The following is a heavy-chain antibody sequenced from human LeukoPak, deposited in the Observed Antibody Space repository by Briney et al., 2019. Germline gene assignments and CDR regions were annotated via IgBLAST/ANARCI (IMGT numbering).Heavy chain of an antibody. CDR3: ARPLEGGWFDP. V-gene: IGHV4-39*01. J-gene: IGHJ5*02. CDR1: GGSISSSSYY. D-gene: IGHD3-16*01. CDR2: IYYSGST. Sequence: SETLSLTCTVSGGSISSSSYYWGWIRQPPGMGLEWIGSIYYSGSTYYNPSLKSRVTISVDTSKNQFSLKLSSVTAADTAVYYCARPLEGGWFDPWGQGTLVTVSS.